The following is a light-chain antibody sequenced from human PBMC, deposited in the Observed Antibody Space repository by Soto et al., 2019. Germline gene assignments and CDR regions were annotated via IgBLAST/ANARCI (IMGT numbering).Light chain of an antibody. CDR1: PSVSSY. CDR3: QQRSNWPVYT. Sequence: EIVLTQSAATLSLSPGARATLSCRASPSVSSYLAWYQQKPGQAPRLLIYDASNRATGIPARFSGSGSGTDLTLTISSLEPEDFAVYYCQQRSNWPVYTFGQGTKLEIK. V-gene: IGKV3-11*01. J-gene: IGKJ2*01. CDR2: DAS.